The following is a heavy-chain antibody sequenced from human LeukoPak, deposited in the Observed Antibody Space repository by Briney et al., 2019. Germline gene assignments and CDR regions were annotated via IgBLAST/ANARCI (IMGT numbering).Heavy chain of an antibody. J-gene: IGHJ6*02. V-gene: IGHV4-59*08. CDR2: IYYSGST. CDR1: GGSISSYY. D-gene: IGHD2-15*01. CDR3: ARLHYCSGGSCNEYYCYYGMDV. Sequence: SETLSLTCTVSGGSISSYYWSWIRQPPGKGLEWIGYIYYSGSTNYNPSLKSRVTISVDTSKNQFSLKLSSVTAADTAVYYCARLHYCSGGSCNEYYCYYGMDVWGQGTTVTVSS.